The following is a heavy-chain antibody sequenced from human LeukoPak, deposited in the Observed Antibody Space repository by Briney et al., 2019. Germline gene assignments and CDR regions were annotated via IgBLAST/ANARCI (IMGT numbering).Heavy chain of an antibody. V-gene: IGHV3-21*01. CDR3: AREAGFINYFDY. CDR1: GFTFSSYS. D-gene: IGHD3-10*01. J-gene: IGHJ4*02. CDR2: ISSSSNYI. Sequence: GGSLRLSCAASGFTFSSYSMNWVRQAPGKGLEWVSSISSSSNYIYYADSVKGRFTISRDNAKNSLYLQMNSLRAEDTAVYYCAREAGFINYFDYWGQGTLVTVSS.